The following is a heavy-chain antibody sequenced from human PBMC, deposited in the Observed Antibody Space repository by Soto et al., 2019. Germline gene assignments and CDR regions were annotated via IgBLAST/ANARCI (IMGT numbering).Heavy chain of an antibody. CDR1: GGTFSSYA. V-gene: IGHV1-69*13. CDR2: IIPIFGTA. D-gene: IGHD2-21*02. Sequence: SVKVSCKASGGTFSSYAISWVRQAPGQGLEWMGGIIPIFGTANYAQKFQGRVTITADESTSTAYMELSSLRSEDTAVYYCAKRAYCGGDCYSSTPDYWGQGTLVTVSS. CDR3: AKRAYCGGDCYSSTPDY. J-gene: IGHJ4*02.